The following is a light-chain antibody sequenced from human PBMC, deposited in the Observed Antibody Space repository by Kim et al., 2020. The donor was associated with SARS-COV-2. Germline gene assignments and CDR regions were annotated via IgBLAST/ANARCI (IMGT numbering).Light chain of an antibody. CDR3: NSRDSNDNVV. CDR2: GKN. J-gene: IGLJ2*01. CDR1: SLRIYY. V-gene: IGLV3-19*01. Sequence: VAVGQTVRITCQGDSLRIYYATWYQQKPGQAPILVIYGKNNRPSGIPDRFSGSSSGNTASLTITGTQAGDEADYYCNSRDSNDNVVFGGGTKVTVL.